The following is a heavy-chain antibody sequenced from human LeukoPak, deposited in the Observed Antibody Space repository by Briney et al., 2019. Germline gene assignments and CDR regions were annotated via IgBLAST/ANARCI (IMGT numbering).Heavy chain of an antibody. Sequence: GSLRLSCAASGFTFSSYEMNWVRQAPGKGLEWVSYINSSGSTIYYADSVKGRFTISRDNAKNSLYLQMNSLRAEDTAVYYCARAAGGQQLVLSNWFDPWGQGTLVTVSS. CDR3: ARAAGGQQLVLSNWFDP. V-gene: IGHV3-48*03. CDR1: GFTFSSYE. CDR2: INSSGSTI. J-gene: IGHJ5*02. D-gene: IGHD6-13*01.